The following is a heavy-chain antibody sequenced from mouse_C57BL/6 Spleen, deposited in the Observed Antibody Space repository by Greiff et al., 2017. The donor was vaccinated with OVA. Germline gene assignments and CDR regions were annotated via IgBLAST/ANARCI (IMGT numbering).Heavy chain of an antibody. CDR1: GYTFTSYW. J-gene: IGHJ3*01. V-gene: IGHV1-72*01. D-gene: IGHD2-3*01. CDR2: IDPNTGGT. Sequence: QVQLQQPGAELVKPGASVKLSCKASGYTFTSYWMHWVKQRPGRGLEWIGRIDPNTGGTKYNQKFKSKATLTVDKPSSTAYMQLSSLTSEDSAVDYCATGNVTVNAWFAYWGQGTLVTVSA. CDR3: ATGNVTVNAWFAY.